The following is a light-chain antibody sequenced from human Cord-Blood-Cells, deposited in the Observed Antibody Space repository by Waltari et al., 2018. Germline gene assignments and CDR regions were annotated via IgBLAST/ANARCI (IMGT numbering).Light chain of an antibody. CDR1: RCDVDRYNY. CDR2: AVS. CDR3: SSYTSSSTLYV. Sequence: QSALTQPASWSGSPRQPSTISCPCTRCDVDRYNYLSCNQQHPAKAPKHMIYAVSNRPSGVSNRFSGSKSGNTASLTISGLQAEDEADYYCSSYTSSSTLYVFGTGTKVTGL. J-gene: IGLJ1*01. V-gene: IGLV2-14*01.